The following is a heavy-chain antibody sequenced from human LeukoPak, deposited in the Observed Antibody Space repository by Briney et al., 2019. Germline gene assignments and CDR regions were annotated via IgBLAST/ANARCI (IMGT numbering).Heavy chain of an antibody. CDR3: ARDCTNGVCQEDYSDY. CDR1: GFTFSSYW. Sequence: PGGSLRLSCAASGFTFSSYWMSWVRQAPGKGLEWVANIKQDGSEKYYVDSVKGRFTISRDNAKNSLYLQMNSLRAEDTAVYYCARDCTNGVCQEDYSDYWGQGTLVTVSS. V-gene: IGHV3-7*05. CDR2: IKQDGSEK. D-gene: IGHD2-8*01. J-gene: IGHJ4*02.